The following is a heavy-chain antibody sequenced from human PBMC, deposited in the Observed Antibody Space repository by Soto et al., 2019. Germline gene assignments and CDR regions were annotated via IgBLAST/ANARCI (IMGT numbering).Heavy chain of an antibody. CDR2: IYYSGST. Sequence: QVQLQESGPGLVKPSETLSLTCTVSVGSISSYYWSWIRQPPGRGLEWIGYIYYSGSTNYNPSLKSRVTISVDTSKNQFSLKLSSVTAADTAVYYCARERTRIAVAGTDYYYGMDVWGQGTTVTVSS. CDR3: ARERTRIAVAGTDYYYGMDV. D-gene: IGHD6-19*01. CDR1: VGSISSYY. J-gene: IGHJ6*02. V-gene: IGHV4-59*01.